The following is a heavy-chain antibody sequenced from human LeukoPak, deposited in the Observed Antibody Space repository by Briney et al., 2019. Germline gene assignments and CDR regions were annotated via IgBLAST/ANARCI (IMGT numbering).Heavy chain of an antibody. CDR1: GGSISSYS. CDR2: IYYSAST. Sequence: PSETVSLTCTVSGGSISSYSWSWIRQPPRKGLEWIGYIYYSASTNYNTSLKSRVTISVDTSKNQFSLKLSSVTAADTAVYYCARRSSSFDYWGQGTLVTVSS. CDR3: ARRSSSFDY. J-gene: IGHJ4*02. D-gene: IGHD6-13*01. V-gene: IGHV4-59*01.